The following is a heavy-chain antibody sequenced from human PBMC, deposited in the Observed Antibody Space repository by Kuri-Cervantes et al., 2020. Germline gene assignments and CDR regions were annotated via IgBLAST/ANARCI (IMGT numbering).Heavy chain of an antibody. CDR3: ARPNWNDVDYYGMDV. CDR2: INPNSGGT. J-gene: IGHJ6*02. Sequence: ASVKVSCKASGYTFTGYYMHWVRQAPGQGLEWMGWINPNSGGTNYAQKFQGRVTVTADKSTSTAYMELSSLRSEDTAVYYCARPNWNDVDYYGMDVWGQGTTVTVSS. D-gene: IGHD1-1*01. CDR1: GYTFTGYY. V-gene: IGHV1-2*02.